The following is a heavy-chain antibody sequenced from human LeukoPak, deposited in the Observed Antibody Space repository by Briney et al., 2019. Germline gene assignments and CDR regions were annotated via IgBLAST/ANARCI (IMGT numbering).Heavy chain of an antibody. Sequence: SETLSLTCAVYGGSFSGYYWSWIRQPPGKGLEWIGYIYYSGSTNYNPSLKSRVTISVETSKNEFSLKLSSVTAADTAVYYCARDLTPDWGQGTLVTVSS. CDR1: GGSFSGYY. J-gene: IGHJ4*02. CDR3: ARDLTPD. CDR2: IYYSGST. V-gene: IGHV4-34*11.